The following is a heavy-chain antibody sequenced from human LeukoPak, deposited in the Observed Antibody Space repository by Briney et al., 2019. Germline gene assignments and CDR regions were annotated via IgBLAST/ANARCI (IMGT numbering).Heavy chain of an antibody. D-gene: IGHD3-22*01. CDR3: ARDRDSRWDFDL. CDR1: GFTFSNYV. J-gene: IGHJ2*01. Sequence: GGSLRLSCAASGFTFSNYVMGWVRQAPGKGLEWVASIKQDGSETYYVDSVKGRFTLSRDNAKNSLYLQMNSLRADDTAVYYCARDRDSRWDFDLWGRGTLVTVSS. V-gene: IGHV3-7*01. CDR2: IKQDGSET.